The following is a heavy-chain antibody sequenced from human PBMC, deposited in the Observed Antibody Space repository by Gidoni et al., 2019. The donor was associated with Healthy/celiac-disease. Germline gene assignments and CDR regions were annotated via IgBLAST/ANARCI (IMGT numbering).Heavy chain of an antibody. Sequence: EVQLVESGVGLVQPGRSLRLSCAASGFTFSSYWMSWVRQAPGTGPEWVANIKQDGSEKYYVDSVKGRFTISRDNAKNSLYLQMNSLRAEDTAVYYCASWDSSADDAFDIWGQGTMVTVSS. D-gene: IGHD3-22*01. CDR1: GFTFSSYW. CDR2: IKQDGSEK. J-gene: IGHJ3*02. CDR3: ASWDSSADDAFDI. V-gene: IGHV3-7*05.